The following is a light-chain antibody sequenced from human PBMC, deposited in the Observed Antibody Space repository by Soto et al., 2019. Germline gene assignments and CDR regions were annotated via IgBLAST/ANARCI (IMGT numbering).Light chain of an antibody. J-gene: IGLJ1*01. V-gene: IGLV2-14*01. CDR2: EVS. CDR3: SSYTSSSTLYV. CDR1: SSDVCGYNY. Sequence: QSVLTQPASVSGSPGQSITISCTGTSSDVCGYNYVSWYQQHPGKAPKLMIYEVSNRPSGVSNRFSGSKSGNTASLTISGLQAGDEADYYCSSYTSSSTLYVFGTGTKVTVL.